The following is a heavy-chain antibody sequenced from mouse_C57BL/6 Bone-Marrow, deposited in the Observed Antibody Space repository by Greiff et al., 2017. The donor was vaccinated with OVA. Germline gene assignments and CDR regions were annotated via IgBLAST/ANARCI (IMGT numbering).Heavy chain of an antibody. D-gene: IGHD3-1*01. CDR2: INPSSGYT. Sequence: VQLQQSGAELAKPGASVKLSCKASGYTFTSYWMHWVKQRPGQGLEWIGYINPSSGYTKYNQKFKDKATLTAGKSSSTAYMQLSSLTYEDSAVYYCARWGYGWYFDVWGTGTTVTVSS. CDR3: ARWGYGWYFDV. V-gene: IGHV1-7*01. J-gene: IGHJ1*03. CDR1: GYTFTSYW.